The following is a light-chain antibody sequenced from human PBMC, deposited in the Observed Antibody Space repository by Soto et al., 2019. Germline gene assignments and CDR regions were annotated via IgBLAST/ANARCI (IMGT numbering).Light chain of an antibody. CDR2: AAS. V-gene: IGKV1-39*01. CDR1: QSISSY. Sequence: DIQMTQSPSSLSASVGDSVTITCRASQSISSYLNWYQHKPGKAPKLLIYAASSLQTGVPSRFSGSRSGTDFALTISSLQRDDFATYYCQQTDSFPRTFGQGTKVEMK. J-gene: IGKJ1*01. CDR3: QQTDSFPRT.